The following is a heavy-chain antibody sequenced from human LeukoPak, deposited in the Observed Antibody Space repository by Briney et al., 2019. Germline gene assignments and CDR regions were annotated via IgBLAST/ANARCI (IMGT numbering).Heavy chain of an antibody. V-gene: IGHV4-59*01. CDR2: IYYSGST. CDR1: GGSISSYY. Sequence: SETLSLTCTVSGGSISSYYWSWIRQPPGKGLEWIGYIYYSGSTNYNPSLKSRVTISVDTSKDQFSLKLSSVTAADTAVYYCARLTGGYSYGQNDYWGQGTLVTVSS. D-gene: IGHD5-18*01. J-gene: IGHJ4*02. CDR3: ARLTGGYSYGQNDY.